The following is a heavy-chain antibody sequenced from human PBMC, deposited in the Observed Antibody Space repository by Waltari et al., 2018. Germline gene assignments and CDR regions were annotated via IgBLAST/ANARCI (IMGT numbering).Heavy chain of an antibody. CDR1: GYTFTNYD. CDR2: MNPSSGDT. Sequence: QVRLVQSGAEVKKPGASVKVSCKASGYTFTNYDINWVRQVSGQGIEWMGWMNPSSGDTGFAQNFRGRVAMTRDTSTGTADMELRGLTSADTAFYYCARGTYIVGYDYWGQGTPVTVSA. J-gene: IGHJ4*02. CDR3: ARGTYIVGYDY. V-gene: IGHV1-8*01. D-gene: IGHD1-26*01.